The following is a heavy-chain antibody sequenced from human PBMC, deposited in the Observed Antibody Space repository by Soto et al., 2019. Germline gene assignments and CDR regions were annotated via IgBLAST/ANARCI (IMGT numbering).Heavy chain of an antibody. Sequence: VQLLESGGGLVQPGGSLRLSCAASGFTFSSYAMSWVRQAPGKGLEWVSAVSGSGGNTYYADSVQGRFTISRANSKNMLNLQMNSLRAEEMAVYYCAKLNLFVPAAAGRGPLDYWGQGTLVTVSS. V-gene: IGHV3-23*01. CDR2: VSGSGGNT. J-gene: IGHJ4*02. D-gene: IGHD6-13*01. CDR3: AKLNLFVPAAAGRGPLDY. CDR1: GFTFSSYA.